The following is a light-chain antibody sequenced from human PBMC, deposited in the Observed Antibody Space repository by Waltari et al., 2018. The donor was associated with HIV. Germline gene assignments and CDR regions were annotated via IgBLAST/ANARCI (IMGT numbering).Light chain of an antibody. CDR3: QQRSNWPLGT. J-gene: IGKJ5*01. CDR2: DAS. Sequence: TQSPATLSLSPGERATLSCRASQSVSSYLAWYQQKPGQAPRLLIYDASNRATGIPARFSGSGSGTEFTLTISSLEPEDFAVYYCQQRSNWPLGTFGQGTRLEIK. CDR1: QSVSSY. V-gene: IGKV3-11*01.